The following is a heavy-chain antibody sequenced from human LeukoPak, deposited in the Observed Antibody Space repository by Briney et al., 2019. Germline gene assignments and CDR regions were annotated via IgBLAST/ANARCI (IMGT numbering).Heavy chain of an antibody. J-gene: IGHJ4*02. D-gene: IGHD3-16*02. CDR3: ARYVWGSYPTFEDY. CDR1: Y. CDR2: ISYSGST. Sequence: YWXWXXXXXGKGLEWXGYISYSGSTNYIPSLKSRVTISVDTSKNQFSLKLSSVTAADTAVYYCARYVWGSYPTFEDYWGQGTLVTVSS. V-gene: IGHV4-59*01.